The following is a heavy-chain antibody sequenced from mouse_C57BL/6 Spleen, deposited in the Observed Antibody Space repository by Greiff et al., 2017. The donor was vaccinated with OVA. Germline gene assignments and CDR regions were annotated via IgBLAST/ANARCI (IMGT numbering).Heavy chain of an antibody. D-gene: IGHD3-3*01. CDR1: GYTFTSYW. CDR3: ARYAVPAWFAY. V-gene: IGHV1-53*01. CDR2: INPSTGGT. J-gene: IGHJ3*01. Sequence: VQLQQPGTELVKPGASVKLSCKASGYTFTSYWMHWVKQRPGQGLEWIGNINPSTGGTKYNEKFKSKATLTVEKSSSTAYMQLTSLTSEDSAFYLCARYAVPAWFAYWGQGTLVTVSA.